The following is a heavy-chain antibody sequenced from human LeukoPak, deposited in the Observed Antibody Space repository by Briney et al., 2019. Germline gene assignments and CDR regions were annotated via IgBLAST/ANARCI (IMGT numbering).Heavy chain of an antibody. CDR2: ITYSGDT. D-gene: IGHD3-22*01. CDR3: AKGALYDSSGYYRAYFDY. J-gene: IGHJ4*02. V-gene: IGHV3-23*01. CDR1: GFTFSSYA. Sequence: GGSLRLSCAASGFTFSSYAMNWVRQAPGKGPEWVSGITYSGDTDYADSVKGRFTISRDNSKNTLYLQMNSLRAEDTAVYYCAKGALYDSSGYYRAYFDYWGQGTLVTVSS.